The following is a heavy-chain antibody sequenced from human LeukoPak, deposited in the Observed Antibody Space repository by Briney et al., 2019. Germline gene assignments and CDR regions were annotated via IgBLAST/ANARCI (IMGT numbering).Heavy chain of an antibody. Sequence: ASVKVSCKASGYTFTGYYMHWVRQAPGQGLEWMGWINPNSGATLYAQKFQGRVTMTRDTSINTAYMELSSLRSDDTAVYYCTRAKRVIFDYWGQGALVTVSS. D-gene: IGHD1-1*01. CDR2: INPNSGAT. J-gene: IGHJ4*02. CDR1: GYTFTGYY. V-gene: IGHV1-2*02. CDR3: TRAKRVIFDY.